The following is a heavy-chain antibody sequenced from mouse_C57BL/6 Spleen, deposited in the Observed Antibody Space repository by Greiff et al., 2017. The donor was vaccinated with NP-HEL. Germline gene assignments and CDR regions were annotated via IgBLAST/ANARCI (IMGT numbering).Heavy chain of an antibody. V-gene: IGHV1-82*01. CDR2: IYPGDGDT. Sequence: VQVVESGPELVKPGASVKISCKASGYAFSSSWMNWVKQRPGKGLEWIGRIYPGDGDTNYNGKFKGKATLTADKSSSTAYMQLSSLTSEDSAVYFCAREDSNYDYWGQGTTLTVSS. CDR1: GYAFSSSW. D-gene: IGHD2-5*01. J-gene: IGHJ2*01. CDR3: AREDSNYDY.